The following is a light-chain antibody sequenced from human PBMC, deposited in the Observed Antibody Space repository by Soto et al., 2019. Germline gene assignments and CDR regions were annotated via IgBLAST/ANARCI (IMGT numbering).Light chain of an antibody. CDR1: QPVNSGY. Sequence: IVLTQSPGTLSLSPGEGATLPCRASQPVNSGYLAWYQQKPGQAPRLLMYGVSTRDTGIPDRFSGSGAGTDFTLTISRLEPGDFAVYYCQVYGSSPKTFGQGTKVEFK. V-gene: IGKV3-20*01. CDR3: QVYGSSPKT. CDR2: GVS. J-gene: IGKJ1*01.